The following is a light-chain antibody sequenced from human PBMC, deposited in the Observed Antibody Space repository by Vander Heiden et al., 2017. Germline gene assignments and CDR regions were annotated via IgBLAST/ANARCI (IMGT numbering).Light chain of an antibody. CDR3: QQYYSTPYT. Sequence: VMTQSPDPLPVSLGERATINCKSSQSVLYSSNNKNYLAWYQQKPGQPPKLLIYWASTRESGVPDRFSGSGSGTDFTLTISSLQAEDVAVYYCQQYYSTPYTFGQGTKLEIK. CDR1: QSVLYSSNNKNY. J-gene: IGKJ2*01. V-gene: IGKV4-1*01. CDR2: WAS.